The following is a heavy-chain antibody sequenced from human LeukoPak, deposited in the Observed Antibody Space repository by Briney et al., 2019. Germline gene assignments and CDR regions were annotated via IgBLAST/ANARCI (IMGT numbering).Heavy chain of an antibody. Sequence: SETLSLTCTVSGGYISSYYWSWIRQPPGKGLEWIGYIYYSGSTNYHPSLKSRITISVDTSKNQFSLKLSSVTAADTAVYYCARVPGYSYGDAFDIWGQGTMVNVSS. CDR1: GGYISSYY. J-gene: IGHJ3*02. CDR3: ARVPGYSYGDAFDI. D-gene: IGHD5-18*01. CDR2: IYYSGST. V-gene: IGHV4-59*01.